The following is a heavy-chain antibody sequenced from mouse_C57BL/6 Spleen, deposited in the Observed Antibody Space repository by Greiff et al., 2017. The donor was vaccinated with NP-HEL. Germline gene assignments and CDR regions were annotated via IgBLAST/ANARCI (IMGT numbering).Heavy chain of an antibody. CDR2: IYPRSGNT. V-gene: IGHV1-81*01. Sequence: QVQLQQSGAELARPGASVKLSCKASGYTFTSYGISWVKQRTGQGLEWIGEIYPRSGNTYYNEKFKGKATLTADKSSSTAYMELRSLTSEDSAVYFCARYGAWGYGSNWFAYWGQGTLVTVSA. CDR3: ARYGAWGYGSNWFAY. CDR1: GYTFTSYG. J-gene: IGHJ3*01. D-gene: IGHD1-1*01.